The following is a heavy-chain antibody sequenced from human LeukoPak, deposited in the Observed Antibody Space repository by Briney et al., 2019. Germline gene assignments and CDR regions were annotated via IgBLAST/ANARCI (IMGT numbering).Heavy chain of an antibody. CDR3: ARAYYDSSGYFWFDP. V-gene: IGHV4-30-2*01. J-gene: IGHJ5*02. CDR1: GGSISSGGYS. D-gene: IGHD3-22*01. CDR2: IYHSGST. Sequence: SETLSLTCAVSGGSISSGGYSWSWIRQPPGKGLEWIGYIYHSGSTYYNPSLKSRVTISVDRSKNQFSLKLSSVTAADTAVYYCARAYYDSSGYFWFDPWGQGTLVTVSS.